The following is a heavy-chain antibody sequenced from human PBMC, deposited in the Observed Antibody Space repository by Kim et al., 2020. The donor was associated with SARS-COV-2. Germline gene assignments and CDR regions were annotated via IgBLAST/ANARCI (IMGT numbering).Heavy chain of an antibody. D-gene: IGHD6-13*01. CDR3: ARAGAAGTHFIWYFDY. Sequence: SVKVSCKASGGTLSSYAISWVRQAPGQGLEWMGGIIPIFVTANYAQKFQGRVTSTADESTSTAYMELSSLRSEDTAVYYCARAGAAGTHFIWYFDYCGQGTLDTVSP. J-gene: IGHJ4*02. V-gene: IGHV1-69*13. CDR2: IIPIFVTA. CDR1: GGTLSSYA.